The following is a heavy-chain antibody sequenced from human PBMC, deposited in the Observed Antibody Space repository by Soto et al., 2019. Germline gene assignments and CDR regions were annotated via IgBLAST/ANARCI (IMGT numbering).Heavy chain of an antibody. CDR2: IIPIFGTA. V-gene: IGHV1-69*06. CDR1: GGTFSSYA. J-gene: IGHJ4*02. Sequence: GASVKVSCKASGGTFSSYAISWVRQAPGQGLEWMGGIIPIFGTANYAQKFQGRVTITVDKSTSTAYMELSSLRSEDTAVYYCASGYDSSGSLDYWGQGTLVTVSS. D-gene: IGHD3-22*01. CDR3: ASGYDSSGSLDY.